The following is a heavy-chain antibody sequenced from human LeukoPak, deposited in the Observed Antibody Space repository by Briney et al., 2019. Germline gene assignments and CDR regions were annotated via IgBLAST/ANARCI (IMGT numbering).Heavy chain of an antibody. V-gene: IGHV3-33*01. CDR3: ARGEPLTVTTSDYFGY. Sequence: GGSLRLPCAASGFTFSSYGMHWVRQAPGKGLEWVAVTWYDGSNKYYADSVKGRFTISRDNSKNTLYLHMNSLRAEDTAVYYCARGEPLTVTTSDYFGYWGQGTLVTVSS. J-gene: IGHJ4*02. CDR1: GFTFSSYG. D-gene: IGHD4-17*01. CDR2: TWYDGSNK.